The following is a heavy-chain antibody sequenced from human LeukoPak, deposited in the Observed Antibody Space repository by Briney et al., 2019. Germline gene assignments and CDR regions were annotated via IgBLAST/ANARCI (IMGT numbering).Heavy chain of an antibody. J-gene: IGHJ4*02. Sequence: SETLSLTCTVSGGSISSGGYYWSWIRQHPGKGLEWIGYIYYSGSTYYNPSLKSRVTISVDTSKNQFSLKLSSVTAADTAVYYCARGRSGELLPFAFDYWGQGTLVTVSS. CDR2: IYYSGST. D-gene: IGHD1-26*01. CDR1: GGSISSGGYY. V-gene: IGHV4-31*03. CDR3: ARGRSGELLPFAFDY.